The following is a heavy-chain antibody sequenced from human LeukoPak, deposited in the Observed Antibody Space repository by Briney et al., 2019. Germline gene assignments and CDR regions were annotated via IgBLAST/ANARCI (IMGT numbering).Heavy chain of an antibody. Sequence: GASVKVSCKASGYTFTSYDINWVRQATGQGLEWMGWMNPNSGNTGYAQKFQGRVTITRNTSISTAYMELSSLRSEDTAVYYCARRLHRRVRGVLTFGGWFDPWGQGTLVTVSS. J-gene: IGHJ5*02. CDR1: GYTFTSYD. V-gene: IGHV1-8*03. CDR3: ARRLHRRVRGVLTFGGWFDP. D-gene: IGHD3-10*01. CDR2: MNPNSGNT.